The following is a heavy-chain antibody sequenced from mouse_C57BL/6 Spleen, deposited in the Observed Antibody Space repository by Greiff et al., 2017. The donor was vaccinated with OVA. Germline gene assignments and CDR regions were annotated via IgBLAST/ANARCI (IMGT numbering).Heavy chain of an antibody. CDR2: ISYDGSN. CDR3: ARRGGYHGYFDV. Sequence: ESGPGLVKPSQSLSLTCSVTGYSITSGYYWNWIRQFPGNKLEWMGYISYDGSNNYNPSLKNRISITRDTSKNQFFLKLNSVTTEDTATYYCARRGGYHGYFDVWGTGTTVTVSS. CDR1: GYSITSGYY. J-gene: IGHJ1*03. D-gene: IGHD2-2*01. V-gene: IGHV3-6*01.